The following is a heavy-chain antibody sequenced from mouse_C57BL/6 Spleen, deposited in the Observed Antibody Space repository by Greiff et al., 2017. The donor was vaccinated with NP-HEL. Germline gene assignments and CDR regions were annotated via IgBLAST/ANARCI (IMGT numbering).Heavy chain of an antibody. J-gene: IGHJ3*01. D-gene: IGHD1-1*01. CDR1: GYSFTDYN. V-gene: IGHV1-39*01. Sequence: EVKLVESGPELVKPGASVKISCKASGYSFTDYNMNWVKQSNGKSLEWIGVINPNYGTTSYNQKFKGKATLTVDQSSSTAYMQLNSLTSEDSAVYYCAREYYGSFPWFAYWGQGTLVTVSA. CDR2: INPNYGTT. CDR3: AREYYGSFPWFAY.